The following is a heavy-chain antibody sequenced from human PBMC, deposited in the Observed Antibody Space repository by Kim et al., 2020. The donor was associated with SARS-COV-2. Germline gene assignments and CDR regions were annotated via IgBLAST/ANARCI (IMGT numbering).Heavy chain of an antibody. CDR1: GFTVSSNY. Sequence: GGSLRLSCAASGFTVSSNYMSWVRQAPGKGLEWVSVIYSGGSTYYADSVKGRFTISRDNSKNTLYLQMNSLRAEDTAVYYCARVPEYSSSWNYYYYYMDVWGKGTTVTVSS. D-gene: IGHD6-13*01. CDR3: ARVPEYSSSWNYYYYYMDV. J-gene: IGHJ6*03. V-gene: IGHV3-53*01. CDR2: IYSGGST.